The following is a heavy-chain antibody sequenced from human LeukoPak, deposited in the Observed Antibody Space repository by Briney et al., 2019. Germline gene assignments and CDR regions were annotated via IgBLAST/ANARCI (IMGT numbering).Heavy chain of an antibody. CDR2: IYYSGST. CDR3: ARDPGAMVRGVIIRGAFDI. D-gene: IGHD3-10*01. Sequence: SETLSLTCTVSGGSISSYYWSWIRQPPGKGLEWIGYIYYSGSTNYNPSLKSRVAISVDTSKNQFSLKLSSVTAADTAVYYCARDPGAMVRGVIIRGAFDIWGQGTMVTVSS. J-gene: IGHJ3*02. V-gene: IGHV4-59*12. CDR1: GGSISSYY.